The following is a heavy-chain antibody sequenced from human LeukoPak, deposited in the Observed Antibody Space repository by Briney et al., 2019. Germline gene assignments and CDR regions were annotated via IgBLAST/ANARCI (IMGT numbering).Heavy chain of an antibody. D-gene: IGHD3-22*01. J-gene: IGHJ4*02. CDR3: AKGPYYDSSAYFDY. V-gene: IGHV3-23*01. Sequence: GGSLRLSCAASGFTVSSNYMSWVRQAPGKGLEWVSAISGSGGSTYYADSVKGRFTISRDNSKNTLYLQMNSLRAEDTAVYYCAKGPYYDSSAYFDYWGQGTLVTVSS. CDR1: GFTVSSNY. CDR2: ISGSGGST.